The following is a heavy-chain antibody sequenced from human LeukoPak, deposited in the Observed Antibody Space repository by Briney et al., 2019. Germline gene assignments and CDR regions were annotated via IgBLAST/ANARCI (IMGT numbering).Heavy chain of an antibody. D-gene: IGHD3-22*01. Sequence: GRSLRLSCTASGFTFGDYAMSWVRQAPGKGLEWVALISSNGGRKDYADSVKGRFTIDRDNSKNTVYLQMNSLRPDDTAIYFCARQEARDYYYEGLDYWGQGTLVTVSS. J-gene: IGHJ4*02. V-gene: IGHV3-30*04. CDR3: ARQEARDYYYEGLDY. CDR1: GFTFGDYA. CDR2: ISSNGGRK.